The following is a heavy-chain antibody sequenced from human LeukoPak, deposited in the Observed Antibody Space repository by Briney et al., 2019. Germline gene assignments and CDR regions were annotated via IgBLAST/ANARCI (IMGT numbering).Heavy chain of an antibody. Sequence: PGRSLRLSCAASGFTFSSYAMHWVRQAPGKGLEWAAVISYDGSNKYYADSVKGRFTISRDNSKNTLYLQMNSLRAEDTAVYYCARVGGEYDYVWGSYRYSYFDYWGQGTLVTVSS. J-gene: IGHJ4*02. D-gene: IGHD3-16*02. CDR3: ARVGGEYDYVWGSYRYSYFDY. CDR1: GFTFSSYA. CDR2: ISYDGSNK. V-gene: IGHV3-30-3*01.